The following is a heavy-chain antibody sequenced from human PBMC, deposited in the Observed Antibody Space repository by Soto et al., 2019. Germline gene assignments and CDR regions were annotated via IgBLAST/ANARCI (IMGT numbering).Heavy chain of an antibody. V-gene: IGHV1-69*13. CDR3: ARDGSSSSVEYFDY. J-gene: IGHJ4*02. CDR1: GGTFSSYA. D-gene: IGHD6-6*01. CDR2: IIPIFGTA. Sequence: SVKVSCKASGGTFSSYAISLVRQAPRQGLEWMGGIIPIFGTANYAQKFQGRVTITADESTSTAYMELSSLRSEDTAVYYCARDGSSSSVEYFDYWGQGTLVTVSS.